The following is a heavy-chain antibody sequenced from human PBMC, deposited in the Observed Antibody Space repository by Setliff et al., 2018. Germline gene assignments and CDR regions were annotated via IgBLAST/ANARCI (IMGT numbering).Heavy chain of an antibody. CDR2: IYYRGST. V-gene: IGHV4-38-2*01. D-gene: IGHD7-27*01. Sequence: SETLSLTCAVSGYSISSGYNWGWIRQPPGKGLEWIASIYYRGSTSYNSSLKSRVSISVDTSKNQFSLNLNSVTAADTAVYYSATLTGDRGVDYWGQGRLVTVSS. J-gene: IGHJ4*02. CDR1: GYSISSGYN. CDR3: ATLTGDRGVDY.